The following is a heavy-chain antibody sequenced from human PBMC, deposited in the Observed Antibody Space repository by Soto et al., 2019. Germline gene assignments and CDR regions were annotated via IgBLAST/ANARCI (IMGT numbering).Heavy chain of an antibody. CDR1: GYTFTNYG. Sequence: QVQLVQSGAEVKKPGASVKVSCKASGYTFTNYGITWVRQAPGQGREWMGWISTYKKDTDYAQKLQGRVTMTTDTSTSTAYMELRSLGSDDTAVYYCASSDSGINRDWGQGTLVIVSS. V-gene: IGHV1-18*01. J-gene: IGHJ4*02. CDR2: ISTYKKDT. CDR3: ASSDSGINRD. D-gene: IGHD1-26*01.